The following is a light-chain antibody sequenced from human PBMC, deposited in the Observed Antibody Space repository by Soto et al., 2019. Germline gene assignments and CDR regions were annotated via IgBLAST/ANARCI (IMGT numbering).Light chain of an antibody. CDR3: QSSYSGLRGLV. CDR1: KTNIGGDYG. CDR2: SNT. Sequence: QSVLTQPPSASGAPGQRVTISCNGTKTNIGGDYGVHWYQQLPGTAPKVLIYSNTNRPSGVPERFSAAKSGTSASLAITGVQIEDDSDDYYQSSYSGLRGLVFGVGTKLTVL. V-gene: IGLV1-40*01. J-gene: IGLJ2*01.